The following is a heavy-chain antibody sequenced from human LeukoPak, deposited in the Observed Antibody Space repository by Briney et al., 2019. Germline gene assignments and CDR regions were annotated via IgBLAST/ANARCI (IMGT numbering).Heavy chain of an antibody. CDR1: GYTFTGYY. V-gene: IGHV1-2*02. Sequence: ASVKVSCKASGYTFTGYYIHGVRQAPGQGLEGRGWINPNSVGTNYAQKFQGRGTMTRDTSISTAYMELSSLRSEDTAVYYCARETALGFDYWGQGTLVTVSS. CDR2: INPNSVGT. J-gene: IGHJ4*02. D-gene: IGHD3-16*01. CDR3: ARETALGFDY.